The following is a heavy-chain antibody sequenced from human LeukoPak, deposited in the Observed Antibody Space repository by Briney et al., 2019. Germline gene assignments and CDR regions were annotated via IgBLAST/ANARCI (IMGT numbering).Heavy chain of an antibody. CDR2: ISGSGGST. CDR1: GFTFSSYA. CDR3: AKETGGYYDILTGYYLFDY. Sequence: GGSLRLSCAASGFTFSSYAMSGVRQAPGKGLEWVSAISGSGGSTYYADSVKGRFTISRDNSKNTLYLQMNSLRAEDTAVYYCAKETGGYYDILTGYYLFDYWGQGTLVTVSS. V-gene: IGHV3-23*01. D-gene: IGHD3-9*01. J-gene: IGHJ4*02.